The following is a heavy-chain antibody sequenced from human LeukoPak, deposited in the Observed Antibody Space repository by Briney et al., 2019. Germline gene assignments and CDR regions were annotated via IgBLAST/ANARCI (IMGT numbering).Heavy chain of an antibody. D-gene: IGHD4-17*01. CDR1: GFTFSSYS. CDR3: ARDTVPTVTTFFRGYMDV. CDR2: ISSSSSYI. J-gene: IGHJ6*03. V-gene: IGHV3-21*01. Sequence: GGSLRLSCAASGFTFSSYSMNWVRQAPGKGLEWVSSISSSSSYIYYADSVKGRFTISRDNAKNSLYLQMNSLRAEDTAVYYCARDTVPTVTTFFRGYMDVWGKGTTVTVSS.